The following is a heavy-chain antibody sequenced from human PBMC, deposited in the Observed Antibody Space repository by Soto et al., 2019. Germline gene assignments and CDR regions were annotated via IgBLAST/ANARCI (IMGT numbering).Heavy chain of an antibody. CDR1: GFTFSVSA. V-gene: IGHV3-30-3*01. CDR3: ARPYCRSTRCYLYYYGMDV. D-gene: IGHD2-2*01. CDR2: ISSDGSHQ. J-gene: IGHJ6*02. Sequence: QVQVVESGGGVVQPVTSLRLSCAASGFTFSVSAIHWVRQAPGKGLEWVAVISSDGSHQYYADSVRGRFTISRDNPKNTLYLQTNSLRAEDTAVDYCARPYCRSTRCYLYYYGMDVWGPGTTVTVSS.